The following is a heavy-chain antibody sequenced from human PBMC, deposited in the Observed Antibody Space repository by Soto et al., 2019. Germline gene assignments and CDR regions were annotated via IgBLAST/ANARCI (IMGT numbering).Heavy chain of an antibody. J-gene: IGHJ4*02. CDR1: GGSVSSGSYY. V-gene: IGHV4-61*01. CDR3: ARGGYDGLGKKLFDY. CDR2: VYYSGST. D-gene: IGHD5-12*01. Sequence: SETLSLTCTVSGGSVSSGSYYWSWIRQPPGKGLEWIGYVYYSGSTNYNPSLRRRLTISIDTSKNQFSLNLSSLTAADTAVYYCARGGYDGLGKKLFDYWGQGTLVTVSS.